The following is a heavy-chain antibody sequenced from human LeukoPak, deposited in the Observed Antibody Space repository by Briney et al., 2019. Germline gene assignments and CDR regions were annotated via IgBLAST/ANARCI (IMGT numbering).Heavy chain of an antibody. J-gene: IGHJ4*02. D-gene: IGHD5-12*01. CDR1: GFTFSSYG. Sequence: GGSLRLSCAASGFTFSSYGMHWVRQAPGKGLEWVAVIWYDGSNKFYADSVKGRFTISKDNSKNTLYLQMNSLRAEDTAVYYCARRRGYSGYDLDYWGQGTLVTVSS. CDR2: IWYDGSNK. CDR3: ARRRGYSGYDLDY. V-gene: IGHV3-33*01.